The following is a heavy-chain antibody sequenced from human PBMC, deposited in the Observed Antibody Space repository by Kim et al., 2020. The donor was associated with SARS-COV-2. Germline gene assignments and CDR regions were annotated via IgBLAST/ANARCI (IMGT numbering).Heavy chain of an antibody. V-gene: IGHV4-34*01. CDR2: INHSGST. CDR3: ARHSSRIVDY. CDR1: GGSFSGYY. Sequence: SETLSLTCAVYGGSFSGYYWSWIRQPPGKGLEWIGEINHSGSTNYNPSLKSRVTISVDTSKNQFSLKLSSVTAADTAVYYCARHSSRIVDYWGQGTLVTVSS. J-gene: IGHJ4*02. D-gene: IGHD6-13*01.